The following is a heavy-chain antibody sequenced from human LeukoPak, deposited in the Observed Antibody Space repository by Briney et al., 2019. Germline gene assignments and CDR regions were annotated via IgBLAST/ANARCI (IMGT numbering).Heavy chain of an antibody. CDR2: IRYDGSNK. Sequence: PGGSLRLSCAASGFTFSSYSMNWVRQAPGKGLEWVAFIRYDGSNKYYADSVKGRFTISRDNSKNTLYLQMNSLRAEDTAVYYCAKDGSSSWYLTYYYYYMDVWGKGTTVTISS. D-gene: IGHD6-13*01. V-gene: IGHV3-30*02. J-gene: IGHJ6*03. CDR1: GFTFSSYS. CDR3: AKDGSSSWYLTYYYYYMDV.